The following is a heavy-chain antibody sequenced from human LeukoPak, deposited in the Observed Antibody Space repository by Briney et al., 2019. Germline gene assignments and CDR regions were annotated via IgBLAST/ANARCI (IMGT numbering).Heavy chain of an antibody. CDR1: AYTFTGYY. V-gene: IGHV1-2*04. CDR2: INPNSGGT. D-gene: IGHD2-2*01. CDR3: ARGLSIGYCSSTSCHAEYFQH. J-gene: IGHJ1*01. Sequence: ASVKVTCKAAAYTFTGYYMHRVRQPPGQGLEWMGWINPNSGGTNYSQKFHGWVTMTRDTYISTAYMELSRLRSDDTAVYYCARGLSIGYCSSTSCHAEYFQHWGQGTLVTVS.